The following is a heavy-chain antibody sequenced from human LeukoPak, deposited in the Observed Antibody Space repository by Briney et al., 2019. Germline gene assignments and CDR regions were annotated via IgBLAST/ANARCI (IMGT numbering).Heavy chain of an antibody. V-gene: IGHV4-39*01. D-gene: IGHD3/OR15-3a*01. J-gene: IGHJ4*02. CDR2: IYYSGNT. CDR1: GVSISSSNSY. CDR3: ARQTGSGLFILP. Sequence: SETLSLTCTVSGVSISSSNSYWGWIRQPPGKGLEWTGSIYYSGNTYYNASLKSQVSIPIDTSKNQFSLRLTSVTAADTAVYYCARQTGSGLFILPGGQGTLVTVSS.